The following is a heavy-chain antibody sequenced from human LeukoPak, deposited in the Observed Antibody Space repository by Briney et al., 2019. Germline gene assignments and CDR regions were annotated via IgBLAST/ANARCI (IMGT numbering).Heavy chain of an antibody. D-gene: IGHD4-17*01. CDR1: GGSISSYY. V-gene: IGHV4-59*01. J-gene: IGHJ5*02. CDR2: IYYSGST. Sequence: SETLSLTCTVSGGSISSYYWSWIRQPPGKGLEWIGYIYYSGSTNYNPSLKSRVTISVDTSKNQFSLKLSSVAAADTAVYYCARVVYGDYSPNWFDPWGQGTLVTVSS. CDR3: ARVVYGDYSPNWFDP.